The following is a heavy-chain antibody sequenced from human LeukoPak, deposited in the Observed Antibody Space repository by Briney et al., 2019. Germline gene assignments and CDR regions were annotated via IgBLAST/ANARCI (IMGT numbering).Heavy chain of an antibody. D-gene: IGHD6-19*01. J-gene: IGHJ4*02. V-gene: IGHV3-23*01. Sequence: PGGSLRLSCSASGFTFSSYAMSWVRQAPGKGLEWVSTISRSGGTTYYADFVKGRVTISRDNSNNTLHLRMNSLRAEDTAVYYCAKVIYTTGWSYFDNWGQGTLFTVSS. CDR1: GFTFSSYA. CDR2: ISRSGGTT. CDR3: AKVIYTTGWSYFDN.